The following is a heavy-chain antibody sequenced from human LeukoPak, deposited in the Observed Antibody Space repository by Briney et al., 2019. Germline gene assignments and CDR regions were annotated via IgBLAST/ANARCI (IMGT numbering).Heavy chain of an antibody. J-gene: IGHJ4*02. Sequence: GGSLRLSCAAPGFTFRSYSMNWVRQAPGKRLEWLSSITSSGSHMYYADSVKGRFTISRDNAKSSLYLQMNSLSGEDTAVYYCASFMTTVTIPDYWGQGTLVTVSS. CDR3: ASFMTTVTIPDY. CDR1: GFTFRSYS. CDR2: ITSSGSHM. V-gene: IGHV3-21*01. D-gene: IGHD4-17*01.